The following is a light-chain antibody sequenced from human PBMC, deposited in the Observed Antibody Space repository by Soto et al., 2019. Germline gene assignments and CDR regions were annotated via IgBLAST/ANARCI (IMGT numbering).Light chain of an antibody. Sequence: DIQMTQSPSTLSASVGDRVTITCRASQSISSWLAWYQQKPGKAPKLLIYDASSWESGVPSRFSGRGSDTEFPLTINTLQPDDFATYHCQQHNRYSLTFGGGPKV. CDR2: DAS. V-gene: IGKV1-5*01. J-gene: IGKJ4*01. CDR3: QQHNRYSLT. CDR1: QSISSW.